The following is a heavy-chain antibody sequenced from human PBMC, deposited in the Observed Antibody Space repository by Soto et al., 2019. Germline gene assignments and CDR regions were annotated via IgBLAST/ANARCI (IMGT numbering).Heavy chain of an antibody. D-gene: IGHD1-26*01. CDR1: GGSFSGYY. CDR2: INHSGST. CDR3: ARGGTPETIVGATIFDY. Sequence: SETLSLTCAVYGGSFSGYYWGWIRQPPGKGLEWIGEINHSGSTNYNPSLKSRVTISVDTSKNQFSLKLTSVTAADTAVYYCARGGTPETIVGATIFDYWGQGTLVTVSS. V-gene: IGHV4-34*01. J-gene: IGHJ4*02.